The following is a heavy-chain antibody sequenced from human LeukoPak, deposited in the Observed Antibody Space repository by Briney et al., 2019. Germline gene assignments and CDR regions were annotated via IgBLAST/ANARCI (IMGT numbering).Heavy chain of an antibody. D-gene: IGHD3-10*01. V-gene: IGHV1-46*01. CDR2: IHPTDGST. CDR3: ARANGGGLDY. CDR1: GGTFSSYA. Sequence: ASVKVSCKASGGTFSSYAISWVRQAPGQGLEWLGIIHPTDGSTGYTQKIQGRVTMTRDTATGTVYLELSSLRSEDTAVYWCARANGGGLDYWGQGTLITVFS. J-gene: IGHJ4*02.